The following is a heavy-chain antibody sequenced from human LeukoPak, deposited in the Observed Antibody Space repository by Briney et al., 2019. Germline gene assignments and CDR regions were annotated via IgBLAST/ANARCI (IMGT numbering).Heavy chain of an antibody. CDR2: IYHSGST. CDR3: ARVTYYDFWSGWDYMDV. Sequence: SETLSLTCTVSGYSISSGYYWGWIRQPPGKGLEWIGSIYHSGSTYYNPSLKSRVTISVDTSKNQFSLKLSSVTAADTAVYYCARVTYYDFWSGWDYMDVWGKGTTVTVSS. D-gene: IGHD3-3*01. CDR1: GYSISSGYY. V-gene: IGHV4-38-2*02. J-gene: IGHJ6*03.